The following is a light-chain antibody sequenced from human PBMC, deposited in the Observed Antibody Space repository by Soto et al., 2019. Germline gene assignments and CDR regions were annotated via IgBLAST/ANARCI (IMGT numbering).Light chain of an antibody. J-gene: IGKJ1*01. Sequence: EIVMTQSPATLSVSPGARDTLSCRASQSVSSNLAWYQQKTGQAPRLLIYGASTRATGIPARFSGSGSGTEFTLTISSLQSEDFAVYYCQQYNNWLRTFGQGTKVEIK. CDR2: GAS. V-gene: IGKV3-15*01. CDR3: QQYNNWLRT. CDR1: QSVSSN.